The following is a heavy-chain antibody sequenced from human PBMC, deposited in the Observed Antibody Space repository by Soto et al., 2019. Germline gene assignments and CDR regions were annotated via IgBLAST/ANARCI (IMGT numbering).Heavy chain of an antibody. CDR2: ISGSSVTI. CDR1: GFTFSHYS. CDR3: ARSRGYTYGPDY. J-gene: IGHJ4*02. V-gene: IGHV3-48*01. Sequence: AGGSLRLSCATSGFTFSHYSMNWVRQAPGKGLEWVSYISGSSVTIHYADSVKGRFTISRDNAKNSLYLQMNSLRGEDTAVYYCARSRGYTYGPDYWGQGTLVTVSS. D-gene: IGHD5-18*01.